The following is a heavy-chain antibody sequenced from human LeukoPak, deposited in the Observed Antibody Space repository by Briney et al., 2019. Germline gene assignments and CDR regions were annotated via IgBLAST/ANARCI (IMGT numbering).Heavy chain of an antibody. CDR3: ARITSSSDYFDY. V-gene: IGHV3-48*03. CDR1: GFSFSTFE. CDR2: ISSSGSTI. Sequence: TGGSLRLSCVVSGFSFSTFEMNWVRQAPGKGLEWVSYISSSGSTIYYADSVKGRFTISRDNAKNSLYLQMNSLRAEDTAVYYCARITSSSDYFDYWGQGTLVTVSS. J-gene: IGHJ4*02. D-gene: IGHD6-6*01.